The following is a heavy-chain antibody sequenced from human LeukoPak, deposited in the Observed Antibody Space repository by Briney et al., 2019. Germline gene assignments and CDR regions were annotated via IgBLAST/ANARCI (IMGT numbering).Heavy chain of an antibody. V-gene: IGHV3-15*01. CDR1: GFTFSDAW. Sequence: PGGSLRLSCTASGFTFSDAWLSWVRQAPGKGLEWVGRIYSKPDGGATDYAAPVKGRFTISLDDSKTTLYLQMNSLKIEDTAVSYCTTYGTGYFHHWGQGTLVTVSS. CDR2: IYSKPDGGAT. CDR3: TTYGTGYFHH. D-gene: IGHD3-10*01. J-gene: IGHJ1*01.